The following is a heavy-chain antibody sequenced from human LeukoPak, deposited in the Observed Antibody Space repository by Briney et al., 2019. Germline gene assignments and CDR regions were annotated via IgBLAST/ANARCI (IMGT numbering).Heavy chain of an antibody. V-gene: IGHV1-18*01. CDR3: ARDRVLRYFDWLLLGDYFDY. D-gene: IGHD3-9*01. J-gene: IGHJ4*02. CDR2: ISAYNGNT. CDR1: GYTFTSYG. Sequence: GASVKVSCKASGYTFTSYGMSWVRQAPGQGLEWMGWISAYNGNTNYAQKLQGRVTMTTDTSTSTAYMELRSLRSDDTAVYYCARDRVLRYFDWLLLGDYFDYWGQGTLVTVSS.